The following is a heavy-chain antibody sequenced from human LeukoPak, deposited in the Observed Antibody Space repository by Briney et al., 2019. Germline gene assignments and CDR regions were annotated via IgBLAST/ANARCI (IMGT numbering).Heavy chain of an antibody. Sequence: GGSLRLSCAASGFTFSSYEMNWVRQAPGKGLEWVSYISSSGSTIYYADSVKGRFTIPRDNAKNSLFLQMNSLRAEDTAVYYCARVAAMTGTVIDYWGQGTLVTVSS. CDR1: GFTFSSYE. CDR3: ARVAAMTGTVIDY. V-gene: IGHV3-48*03. CDR2: ISSSGSTI. D-gene: IGHD6-19*01. J-gene: IGHJ4*02.